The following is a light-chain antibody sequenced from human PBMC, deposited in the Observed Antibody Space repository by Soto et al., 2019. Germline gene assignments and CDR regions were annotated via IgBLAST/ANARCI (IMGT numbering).Light chain of an antibody. J-gene: IGLJ1*01. V-gene: IGLV1-47*02. Sequence: QSVLTQSPSASGTPGQTITISCSGSSSNIGSNAVYWYQQLSGSAPKLLMHSNDQRPSGVPDRFSGSRSGTSASLAVSGLRSEDEADYFCSAWDDSLGGYVLGPGTKLTVL. CDR3: SAWDDSLGGYV. CDR2: SND. CDR1: SSNIGSNA.